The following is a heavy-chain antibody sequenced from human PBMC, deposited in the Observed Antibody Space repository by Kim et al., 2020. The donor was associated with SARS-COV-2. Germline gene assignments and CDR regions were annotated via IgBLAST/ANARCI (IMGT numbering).Heavy chain of an antibody. D-gene: IGHD5-12*01. J-gene: IGHJ2*01. CDR2: IKSKTDGGTT. CDR3: TTSGLVLGTYWYFDL. CDR1: GFTFSDAW. Sequence: GGSLRLSCAASGFTFSDAWMNWVRQAPGKGLEWVGRIKSKTDGGTTDYAAPVKGRFTISRDDSKNTLYLQMNSLKTEDTAVFYCTTSGLVLGTYWYFDLWGRGTLVTVSS. V-gene: IGHV3-15*01.